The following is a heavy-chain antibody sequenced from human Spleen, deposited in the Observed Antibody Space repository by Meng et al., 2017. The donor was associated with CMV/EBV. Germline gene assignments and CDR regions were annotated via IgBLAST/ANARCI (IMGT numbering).Heavy chain of an antibody. J-gene: IGHJ4*02. Sequence: GESLKISCTASGFTFGDYAMSWVRQAPGKGLEWVGFIRSKVYGGTTEYAASVKGRFAISRDDSKSIAYLQMNSLTAEDTAVYYCARREGGSGWYYFDYWGQGTLVTVSS. CDR1: GFTFGDYA. V-gene: IGHV3-49*04. CDR3: ARREGGSGWYYFDY. CDR2: IRSKVYGGTT. D-gene: IGHD6-19*01.